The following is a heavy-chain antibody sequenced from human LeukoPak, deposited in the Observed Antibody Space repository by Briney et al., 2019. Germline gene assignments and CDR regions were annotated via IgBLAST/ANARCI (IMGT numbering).Heavy chain of an antibody. Sequence: SETLSLTCAVYGGSFSGYYWSWIRQPPGKGLEWIGYIYYSGSTNYNPSLKSRVTISVDTSKNQFSLKLSSVTAADTAVYYCARGVGSSYFDYWGQGTLVTVSS. V-gene: IGHV4-59*01. J-gene: IGHJ4*02. D-gene: IGHD6-13*01. CDR2: IYYSGST. CDR3: ARGVGSSYFDY. CDR1: GGSFSGYY.